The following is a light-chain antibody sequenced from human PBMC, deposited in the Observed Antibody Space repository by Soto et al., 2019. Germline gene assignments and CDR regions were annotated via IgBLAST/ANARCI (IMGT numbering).Light chain of an antibody. CDR1: SSDVGKYNL. V-gene: IGLV2-23*01. CDR3: CSFALRSTLI. CDR2: EGG. J-gene: IGLJ2*01. Sequence: QSVLTQPASVSGSPGQSITISCTGTSSDVGKYNLVSWYQQYPGKAPKLMIYEGGKRPSGVSNRFSGSKSGNTASLTISGLQAEDEADYYCCSFALRSTLIFGGGTKLTVL.